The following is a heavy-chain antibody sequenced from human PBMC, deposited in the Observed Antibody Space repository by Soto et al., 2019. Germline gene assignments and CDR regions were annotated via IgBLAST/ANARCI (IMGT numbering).Heavy chain of an antibody. CDR1: GFTFSTYW. Sequence: EVQLVESGGGLVQPGGSLRLSCAASGFTFSTYWMTWVRQAPGKGLEWVANIKQDGSEKYYVDSVKGRFTISRDNAKNSLNRQMNSLRVEDTAVYYCARDRDWNYASNFDYWGQGTLVTVSS. V-gene: IGHV3-7*03. CDR3: ARDRDWNYASNFDY. J-gene: IGHJ4*02. D-gene: IGHD1-7*01. CDR2: IKQDGSEK.